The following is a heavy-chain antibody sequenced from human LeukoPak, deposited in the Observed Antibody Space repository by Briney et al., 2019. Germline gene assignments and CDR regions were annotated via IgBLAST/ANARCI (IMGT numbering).Heavy chain of an antibody. Sequence: GGSLRLSCAASGFTFSSYTMNWVRQAPGRGLEWVSSISSDSSYIYYGDSVKGRFTISRDNAKNSLYLQMNSLRAEDTAVYYCARVAYYDSSGYYPVPFDYWGQGTLVTVSS. CDR2: ISSDSSYI. CDR3: ARVAYYDSSGYYPVPFDY. D-gene: IGHD3-22*01. CDR1: GFTFSSYT. V-gene: IGHV3-21*01. J-gene: IGHJ4*02.